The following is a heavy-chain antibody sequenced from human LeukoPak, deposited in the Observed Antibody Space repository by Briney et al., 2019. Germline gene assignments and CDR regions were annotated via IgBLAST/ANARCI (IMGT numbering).Heavy chain of an antibody. V-gene: IGHV3-33*01. CDR2: IWNDGSIK. J-gene: IGHJ3*02. Sequence: PGGSLRLSCVVSGFTFSSYGMHWVRQAPGKGLEWVAVIWNDGSIKYYADSVKGRLTISRDNSKNTLYLQMNSLRAEDTAVYYCARDIGEYYYDSSGYLDAFDIWGQGTMVTVSS. D-gene: IGHD3-22*01. CDR3: ARDIGEYYYDSSGYLDAFDI. CDR1: GFTFSSYG.